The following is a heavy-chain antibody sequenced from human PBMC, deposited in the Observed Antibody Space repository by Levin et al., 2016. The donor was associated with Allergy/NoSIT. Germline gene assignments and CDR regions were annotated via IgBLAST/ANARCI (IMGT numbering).Heavy chain of an antibody. Sequence: GESLKISCAASGFTFSSYAMHWVRQAPGKGLEWVAVISYDGSNKYYADSVKGRFTISRDNSKNTLYLQMNSLRAEDTAVYYCSSGYLDADAFDIWGQGTMVTVSS. D-gene: IGHD3-22*01. CDR3: SSGYLDADAFDI. CDR2: ISYDGSNK. CDR1: GFTFSSYA. J-gene: IGHJ3*02. V-gene: IGHV3-30*04.